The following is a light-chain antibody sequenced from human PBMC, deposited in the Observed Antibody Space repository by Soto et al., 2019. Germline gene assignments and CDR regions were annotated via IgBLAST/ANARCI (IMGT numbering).Light chain of an antibody. J-gene: IGKJ4*01. CDR1: QNIRNH. V-gene: IGKV3-15*01. CDR3: QQYGGSLT. Sequence: VLMTQSQATLSVAPGERVTLSCRASQNIRNHMSWFLQKPGQAPRLLMYDAILRAAGIPARLSGSGSGTDFTLTISRLEPEDFALYYCQQYGGSLTFGGGTKADIK. CDR2: DAI.